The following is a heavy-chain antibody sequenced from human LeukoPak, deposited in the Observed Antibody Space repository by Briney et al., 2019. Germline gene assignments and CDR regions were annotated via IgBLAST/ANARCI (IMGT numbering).Heavy chain of an antibody. CDR2: MNTVGSRT. D-gene: IGHD2-8*02. V-gene: IGHV3-74*01. J-gene: IGHJ4*02. CDR3: ASDFTGRDDY. Sequence: GRSLRFSCAASGFTFSRYWMHWVRQAPGKGRGWVSRMNTVGSRTDYAESVKGRFPIHRDNAKNLLYLQMNSLGAEDTAVYSCASDFTGRDDYWGQGTLVTVSS. CDR1: GFTFSRYW.